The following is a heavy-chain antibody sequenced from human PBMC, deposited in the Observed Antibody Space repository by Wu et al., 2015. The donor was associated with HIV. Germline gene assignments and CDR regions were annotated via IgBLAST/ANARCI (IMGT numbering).Heavy chain of an antibody. Sequence: QVQLVQSGAEVKKPGASVKVSCKASGYTFTSYGISWVRQAPGQGLEWMGWISAYNGNTNYAQKLQGRVTMTTDTSTSTAYMELRSLRSDDTAVYYCARGSQFHCSSTSCYTRGVTYYFDYWGQGTLVTVSS. J-gene: IGHJ4*02. V-gene: IGHV1-18*01. CDR1: GYTFTSYG. D-gene: IGHD2-2*02. CDR3: ARGSQFHCSSTSCYTRGVTYYFDY. CDR2: ISAYNGNT.